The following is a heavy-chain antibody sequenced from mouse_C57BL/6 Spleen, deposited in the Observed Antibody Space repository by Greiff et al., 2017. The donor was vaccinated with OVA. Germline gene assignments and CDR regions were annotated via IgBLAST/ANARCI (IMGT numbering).Heavy chain of an antibody. Sequence: VQLVESGPELVKPGASVKISCKASGYAFSSSWMNWVKQRPGKGLEWIGRIYPGDGDTNYNGKFKGKATLTADKSSSTAYMQLSSLTSEDSAVYFCARGEIYDGYLYYFDYWGQGTTLTVSS. V-gene: IGHV1-82*01. D-gene: IGHD2-3*01. CDR3: ARGEIYDGYLYYFDY. J-gene: IGHJ2*01. CDR2: IYPGDGDT. CDR1: GYAFSSSW.